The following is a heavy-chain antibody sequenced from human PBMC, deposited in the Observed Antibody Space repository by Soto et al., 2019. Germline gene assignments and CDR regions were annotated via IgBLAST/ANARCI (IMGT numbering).Heavy chain of an antibody. J-gene: IGHJ6*02. CDR3: ARVRDSFGLDV. V-gene: IGHV4-31*03. CDR2: IHYRGST. D-gene: IGHD2-15*01. CDR1: GGSITGAFY. Sequence: QVQLQESGPGLVKSSETLSLTCKVSGGSITGAFYWNWIRQHPGKGLEWIGSIHYRGSTYYNPSLKSRITIALDRSNNQFSLQLSSVTAADTAVYHCARVRDSFGLDVWGQGTTVTVSS.